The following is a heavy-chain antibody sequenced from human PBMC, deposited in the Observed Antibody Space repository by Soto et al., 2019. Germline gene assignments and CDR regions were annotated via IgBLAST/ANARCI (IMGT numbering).Heavy chain of an antibody. J-gene: IGHJ6*02. CDR1: GFTFSSYA. CDR2: ISGSGGST. V-gene: IGHV3-23*01. CDR3: AKADGIRPGHYYYYGMDV. D-gene: IGHD4-17*01. Sequence: LRLSCAASGFTFSSYAMSWVRQAPGKGLEWVSAISGSGGSTYYADSVRGRFTISRDNSKNTLYLQMNSLRAEDTAVYYCAKADGIRPGHYYYYGMDVWGQGTTVTVSS.